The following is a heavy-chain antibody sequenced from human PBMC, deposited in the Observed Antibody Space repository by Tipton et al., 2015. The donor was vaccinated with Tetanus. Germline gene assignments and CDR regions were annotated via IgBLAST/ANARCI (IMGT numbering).Heavy chain of an antibody. CDR3: VRLWGCYYDSSGYPDY. Sequence: TLSLTCNVSGAAISSSGYYWGWFRQPPGKGLEWTGDIYYTGNTNYNPSLRSRITMSVDRSNNQVFLKLNSVTAADSAVYYCVRLWGCYYDSSGYPDYWGQGALVTVSS. V-gene: IGHV4-61*05. J-gene: IGHJ4*02. CDR1: GAAISSSGYY. D-gene: IGHD3-22*01. CDR2: IYYTGNT.